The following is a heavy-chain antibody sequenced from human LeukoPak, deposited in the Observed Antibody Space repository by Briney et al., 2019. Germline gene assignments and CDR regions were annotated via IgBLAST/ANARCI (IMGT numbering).Heavy chain of an antibody. CDR1: GGSISSYY. J-gene: IGHJ5*02. Sequence: SETLSLTCTDPGGSISSYYWSWIRQPPGKGLEWIGYIYTSGSTNYNPSLKSRVTISVDTSKHQFSLKLSSVTPADTAVYYCAEHSVPQYCSSTSCSPGWFDPWGQGTLVTVSS. CDR3: AEHSVPQYCSSTSCSPGWFDP. D-gene: IGHD2-2*01. CDR2: IYTSGST. V-gene: IGHV4-4*09.